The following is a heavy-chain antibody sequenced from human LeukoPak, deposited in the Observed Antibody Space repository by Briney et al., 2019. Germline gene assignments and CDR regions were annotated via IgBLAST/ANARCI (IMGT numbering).Heavy chain of an antibody. CDR2: ISYDGSNK. Sequence: PGRSLRLSCAASGFTFSSHGMHWVRQAPGKGLEWVAVISYDGSNKYYADSVKGRFTISRDNSKNTLYLQMNSLRAEDTAVYYCASGTGVANFDYWGQGTLVTVSS. CDR3: ASGTGVANFDY. D-gene: IGHD3-3*01. J-gene: IGHJ4*02. V-gene: IGHV3-30*03. CDR1: GFTFSSHG.